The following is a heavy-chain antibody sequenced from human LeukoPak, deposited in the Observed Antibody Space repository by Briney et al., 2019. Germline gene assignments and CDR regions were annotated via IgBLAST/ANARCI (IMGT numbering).Heavy chain of an antibody. V-gene: IGHV4-59*12. CDR3: ARDSGTTGEVKFDP. CDR1: GGSISSYY. CDR2: IYYSGST. J-gene: IGHJ5*02. Sequence: SETLSLTCTVSGGSISSYYWSWIRQPPGKGLEWIGYIYYSGSTNYNPSLKSRVTISVDTSKNQFSLKLTSVTAADTAVYYCARDSGTTGEVKFDPWGQGTLVTVSS. D-gene: IGHD3-10*01.